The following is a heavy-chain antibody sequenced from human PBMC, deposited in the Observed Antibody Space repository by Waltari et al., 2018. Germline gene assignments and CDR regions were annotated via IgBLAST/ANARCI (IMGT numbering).Heavy chain of an antibody. CDR2: IRSKTYGETT. V-gene: IGHV3-49*04. CDR3: AREVYRSGGH. CDR1: GFTFGVYA. D-gene: IGHD6-19*01. Sequence: VESGGDFLQPGRSLRLSCTTSGFTFGVYAVTWVRQAPGKGLEWVGFIRSKTYGETTEYAASVRGRFTISRDNSKNTLYLQMNSLRAEDTAIYYCAREVYRSGGHWGQGTLVTVSS. J-gene: IGHJ4*02.